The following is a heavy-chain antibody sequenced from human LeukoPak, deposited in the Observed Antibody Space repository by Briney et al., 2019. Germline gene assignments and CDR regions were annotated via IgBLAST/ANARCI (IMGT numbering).Heavy chain of an antibody. CDR1: GFTFSDYY. CDR2: ISSSGSTK. J-gene: IGHJ4*02. D-gene: IGHD4-23*01. Sequence: PGGSLRLSCAASGFTFSDYYMSWIRQAPGKGLEWVSYISSSGSTKYYADSVKGRFTISRDNAKNSLYLQMNSLRAEDTAVYYCTRERYGGNGDLDYWGQGTLVTVSS. CDR3: TRERYGGNGDLDY. V-gene: IGHV3-11*01.